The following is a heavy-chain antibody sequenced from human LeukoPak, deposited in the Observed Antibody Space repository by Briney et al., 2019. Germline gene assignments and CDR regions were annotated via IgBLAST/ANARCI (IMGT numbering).Heavy chain of an antibody. CDR1: GGSISSGGYY. V-gene: IGHV4-31*03. CDR2: IYYSGST. CDR3: ARALGYCSGGSCYKGGYYYYGMDV. D-gene: IGHD2-15*01. Sequence: SETLSLTCTVSGGSISSGGYYWRWIRQHPGKGLEWIGYIYYSGSTYYNPSLKSRVTISVDTSKNQSSLKLSSVTAADTAVYYCARALGYCSGGSCYKGGYYYYGMDVWGKGTTVTVSS. J-gene: IGHJ6*04.